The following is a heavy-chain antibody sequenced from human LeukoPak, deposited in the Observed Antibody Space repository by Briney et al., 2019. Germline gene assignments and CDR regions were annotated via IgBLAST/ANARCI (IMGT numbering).Heavy chain of an antibody. D-gene: IGHD3-10*01. CDR1: GGSILSSSYY. Sequence: SETLSLTCTVSGGSILSSSYYWGWIRQPPGKGLEWIGSIYYSGNTDYNPPLKSRVTISVETSKNQFSLKLSSVTAADTAVYYCARDKYNYGSGGPFDIWGQGTMVTVSS. CDR3: ARDKYNYGSGGPFDI. V-gene: IGHV4-39*07. J-gene: IGHJ3*02. CDR2: IYYSGNT.